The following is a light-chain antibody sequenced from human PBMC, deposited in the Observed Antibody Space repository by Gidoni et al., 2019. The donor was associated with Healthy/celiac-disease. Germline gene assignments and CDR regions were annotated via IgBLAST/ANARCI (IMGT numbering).Light chain of an antibody. V-gene: IGKV1-5*01. J-gene: IGKJ1*01. CDR3: QQYNSYSRT. CDR1: QSISSW. CDR2: DAS. Sequence: DIQMTQSPSTLSASVGDRVTITCRASQSISSWLAWYQQKPGTAPKLLIYDASSLESGVPSRFSGSGSGTEFTLTISSLQPDDFATYYCQQYNSYSRTFGHXTKVEIK.